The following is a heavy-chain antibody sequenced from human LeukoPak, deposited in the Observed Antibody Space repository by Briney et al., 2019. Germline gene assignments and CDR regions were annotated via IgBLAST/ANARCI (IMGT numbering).Heavy chain of an antibody. D-gene: IGHD4-17*01. Sequence: PSETLSLTCTVSGDSISSYYWSWIRQPPGKGLEWIGYIYTSGGTNYIPSLKGRVTISIDTSKNQFSLKLSSVTAADSAVYYCARDLVTVTKGFDIWGQGTMVSVSS. CDR2: IYTSGGT. CDR3: ARDLVTVTKGFDI. J-gene: IGHJ3*02. CDR1: GDSISSYY. V-gene: IGHV4-4*09.